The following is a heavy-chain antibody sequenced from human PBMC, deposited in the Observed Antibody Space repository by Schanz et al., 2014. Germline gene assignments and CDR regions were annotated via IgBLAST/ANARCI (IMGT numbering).Heavy chain of an antibody. D-gene: IGHD3-10*01. CDR2: ISYDGNNE. Sequence: VQLVESGGGLVQPGGSLRLSCAASGFTFSSYGMHWVRQAPGKGLEWVAVISYDGNNEDYADSVKGRFTISRDNSKDTLYLQMSGLTPEDTAVYYCARGPIPIQGVPMDFWGQGTLVTVSS. V-gene: IGHV3-30*03. CDR3: ARGPIPIQGVPMDF. J-gene: IGHJ4*02. CDR1: GFTFSSYG.